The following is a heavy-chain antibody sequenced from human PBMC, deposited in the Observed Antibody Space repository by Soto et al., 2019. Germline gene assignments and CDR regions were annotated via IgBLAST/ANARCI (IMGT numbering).Heavy chain of an antibody. CDR1: GGSINSGNSY. CDR2: IFYNGNT. D-gene: IGHD2-15*01. CDR3: ARARDSGAWTYDY. Sequence: QVQLQESGPGLVKPSQTLSLTCTVSGGSINSGNSYWTWIRQHPEKGLEWIGFIFYNGNTHYNPSLASRLTISLDASKDQFSLRLKSVTAADSAVYYCARARDSGAWTYDYWGQGTLVTVSS. J-gene: IGHJ4*02. V-gene: IGHV4-31*02.